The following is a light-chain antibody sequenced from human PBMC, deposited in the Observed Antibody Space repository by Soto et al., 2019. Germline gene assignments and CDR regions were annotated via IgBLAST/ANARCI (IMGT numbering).Light chain of an antibody. CDR2: EGT. CDR1: SSDVGSYNL. V-gene: IGLV2-23*01. CDR3: YSYAGENLYV. J-gene: IGLJ1*01. Sequence: QSVLAQPASVSASPGQSITIPCTGTSSDVGSYNLVSWFQQHPGKVPKLLIYEGTKRPSGLSDRFSGSKSGTTASLTISGLQAEDEAHYYCYSYAGENLYVFGTGTKV.